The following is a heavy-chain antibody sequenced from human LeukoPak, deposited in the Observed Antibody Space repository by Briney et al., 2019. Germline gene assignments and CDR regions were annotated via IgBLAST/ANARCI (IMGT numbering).Heavy chain of an antibody. D-gene: IGHD5-18*01. V-gene: IGHV3-23*01. Sequence: GGSLRLSCAASGFTFSSYAVTWVRQAREGVLEWVSAIRGIVHSTNYAASVKGRFTIARDNSKNTLYLQINSLRAEDTAVYYCAKVPWILLWTHYFDSWGQGTLVTVSS. CDR3: AKVPWILLWTHYFDS. J-gene: IGHJ4*02. CDR1: GFTFSSYA. CDR2: IRGIVHST.